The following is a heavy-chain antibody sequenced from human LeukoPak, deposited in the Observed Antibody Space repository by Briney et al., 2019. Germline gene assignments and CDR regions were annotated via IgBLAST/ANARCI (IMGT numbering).Heavy chain of an antibody. V-gene: IGHV4-61*02. Sequence: SETLSLTCTVSGGSINSSSYYWSWIRQPAGKGLEWIGRIYTSGNTNYNPSLKSRVTISVDTSKNQFSLKLSSVTAADTAVYYCARATYGSGSYPYYWGQGTLVTVSS. CDR1: GGSINSSSYY. CDR3: ARATYGSGSYPYY. D-gene: IGHD3-10*01. CDR2: IYTSGNT. J-gene: IGHJ4*02.